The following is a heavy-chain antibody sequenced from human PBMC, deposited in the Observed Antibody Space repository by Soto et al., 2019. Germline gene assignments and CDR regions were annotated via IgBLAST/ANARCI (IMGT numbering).Heavy chain of an antibody. CDR1: GFTFSSYA. D-gene: IGHD6-13*01. J-gene: IGHJ4*02. CDR2: ISGSGGST. CDR3: AKENGYSSSWFEFDY. V-gene: IGHV3-23*01. Sequence: GGSLRLSCAAAGFTFSSYAMSWVRQAPGKGLEWVSAISGSGGSTYYADSVKGRFTISRDNSKNTLYLQMNSLGAEDTAVYYCAKENGYSSSWFEFDYWGQGTLVTVSS.